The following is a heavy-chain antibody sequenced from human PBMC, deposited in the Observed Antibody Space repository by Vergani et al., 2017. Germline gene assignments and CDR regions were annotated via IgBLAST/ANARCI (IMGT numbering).Heavy chain of an antibody. CDR2: IYYSGST. Sequence: QLQLQESGPGLVKPSETLSLTCTVSGGSISSSSYYWGWIRQPPGKGLEWIGSIYYSGSTYYNPSLKSRVTISVDTSKNQFSLKLSSVTAADTAVYYCARIEDSYGYYYYYYMDVWGKGTTVTGSS. CDR3: ARIEDSYGYYYYYYMDV. J-gene: IGHJ6*03. V-gene: IGHV4-39*01. D-gene: IGHD5-18*01. CDR1: GGSISSSSYY.